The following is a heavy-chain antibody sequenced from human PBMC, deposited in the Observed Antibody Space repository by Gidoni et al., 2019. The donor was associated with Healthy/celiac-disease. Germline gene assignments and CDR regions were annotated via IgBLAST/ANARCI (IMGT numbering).Heavy chain of an antibody. CDR1: GGTFSSYA. D-gene: IGHD1-26*01. CDR3: AREATLALGGDAFDI. CDR2: IIPIFGTA. J-gene: IGHJ3*02. V-gene: IGHV1-69*01. Sequence: QVQLVQSGAEVKKPGSSVKVSCKASGGTFSSYAISWVRQAPGQGLEWMGGIIPIFGTANDAQEFQGRVTISADESTGTACVELSSLRSEDTAVYYCAREATLALGGDAFDIWGQGTMVTVSS.